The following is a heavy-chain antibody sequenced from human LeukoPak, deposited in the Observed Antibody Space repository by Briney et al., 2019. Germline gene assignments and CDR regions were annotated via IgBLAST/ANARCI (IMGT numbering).Heavy chain of an antibody. Sequence: AASVKVSCKASGYTFTNYGISWVREAPGEGLEWMGWISAYNGNTDYAQKLQGRVTMTTDTSTSTAYMELRSLRSDDTAVSYCGRVAYRGGDCHPYYFDYWGQGTLVTVSS. J-gene: IGHJ4*02. CDR3: GRVAYRGGDCHPYYFDY. V-gene: IGHV1-18*01. CDR1: GYTFTNYG. D-gene: IGHD2-21*02. CDR2: ISAYNGNT.